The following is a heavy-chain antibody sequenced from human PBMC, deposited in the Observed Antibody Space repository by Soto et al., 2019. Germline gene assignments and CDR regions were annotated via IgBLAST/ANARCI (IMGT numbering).Heavy chain of an antibody. Sequence: GSLSLSCAACGFNVISNSMNSVRQAPGKGLEWVSAISGSGGSTYYADSVKGRFTISRDNSKNTLYLQMNSLRAEDTAVYYCAKDLRGSLSRFDPWGQGTLVTVSS. CDR1: GFNVISNS. CDR2: ISGSGGST. CDR3: AKDLRGSLSRFDP. D-gene: IGHD3-10*01. V-gene: IGHV3-23*01. J-gene: IGHJ5*02.